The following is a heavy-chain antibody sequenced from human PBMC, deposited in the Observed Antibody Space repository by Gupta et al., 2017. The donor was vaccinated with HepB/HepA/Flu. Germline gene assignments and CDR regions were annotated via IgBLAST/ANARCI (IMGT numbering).Heavy chain of an antibody. CDR2: ISYDGSNK. CDR1: GFTFRSYG. CDR3: AKALQEHVVVVAAVDY. V-gene: IGHV3-30*18. D-gene: IGHD2-15*01. J-gene: IGHJ4*02. Sequence: QVQLVESGGGVVQPGRSLRLSCAASGFTFRSYGMHWVRQAPGKGLEGVAVISYDGSNKYYADSVKGRFTISRDNSKNTLYLQMNSLRAEETAVYYCAKALQEHVVVVAAVDYWGQGTLVTVSS.